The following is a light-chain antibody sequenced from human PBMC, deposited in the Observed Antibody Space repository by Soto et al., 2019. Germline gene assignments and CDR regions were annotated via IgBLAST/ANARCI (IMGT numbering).Light chain of an antibody. CDR2: SNN. CDR1: SFNIGRNT. J-gene: IGLJ2*01. V-gene: IGLV1-44*01. Sequence: QSVLTQPPSASGTPGQRVTISCSGSSFNIGRNTVNWYQQLPGTAPKLLIYSNNQRPSGVPDRFSGSKSGTSASLAISGLQSKDEADYYCATWDDGLSGPVFGGGTKVTVL. CDR3: ATWDDGLSGPV.